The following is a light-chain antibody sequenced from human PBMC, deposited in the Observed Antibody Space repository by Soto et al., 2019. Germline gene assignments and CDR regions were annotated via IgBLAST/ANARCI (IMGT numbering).Light chain of an antibody. CDR2: DVS. CDR1: SSDDGGYNF. V-gene: IGLV2-14*03. CDR3: SSYTSSSTLVV. Sequence: QSALTQPASVSGSPGQSITISCTGTSSDDGGYNFVSWYQQHPGKAPKFLIYDVSYRPSGVSNRFSGSKSGNTASLTISGLQAEDEADYYCSSYTSSSTLVVFGGGTKLTVL. J-gene: IGLJ2*01.